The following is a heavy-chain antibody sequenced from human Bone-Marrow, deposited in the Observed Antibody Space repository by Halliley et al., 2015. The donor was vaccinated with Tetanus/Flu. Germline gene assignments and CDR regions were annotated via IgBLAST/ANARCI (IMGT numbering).Heavy chain of an antibody. J-gene: IGHJ4*02. CDR1: GSTFSRHG. Sequence: SLRLSCVGSGSTFSRHGMHWIRQAPGKGLEWVAFIWFDGSKQYYADSAKGRFTISRDDSKNTVYLQMNSLGDDDTAVYYCARWLGADSTGYYDQWGQGTPVTVSS. CDR3: ARWLGADSTGYYDQ. D-gene: IGHD6-25*01. CDR2: IWFDGSKQ. V-gene: IGHV3-33*01.